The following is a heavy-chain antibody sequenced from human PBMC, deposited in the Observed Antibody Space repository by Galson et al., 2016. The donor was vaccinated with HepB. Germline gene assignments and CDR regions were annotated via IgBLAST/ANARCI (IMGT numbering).Heavy chain of an antibody. D-gene: IGHD3-22*01. CDR2: IYPDDSDT. V-gene: IGHV5-51*01. J-gene: IGHJ4*02. Sequence: QSGAEVTKPGESLKISCKGSGYNFGSHWIGWVRQMSGKGLEWMGIIYPDDSDTKYSPAFQGQVTISADRSVATTYLQWSSLKASDTAIYYCARQIDEADDYFDFWGQGTLVTVSS. CDR3: ARQIDEADDYFDF. CDR1: GYNFGSHW.